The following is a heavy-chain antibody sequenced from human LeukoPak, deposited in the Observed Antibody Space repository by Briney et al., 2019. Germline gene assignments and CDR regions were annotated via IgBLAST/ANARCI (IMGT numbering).Heavy chain of an antibody. CDR2: IKQDGSEK. J-gene: IGHJ6*03. Sequence: PGGSLRLSCAASGFTFSSYWMTWVRQAPGKGLEWVANIKQDGSEKYYVDSVKGRFTISRDNAKNSLCLQMNSLRAEDTAVYYCARVVLLWFGELLPPNYYYMDVWGKGTTVTVSS. CDR1: GFTFSSYW. CDR3: ARVVLLWFGELLPPNYYYMDV. D-gene: IGHD3-10*01. V-gene: IGHV3-7*01.